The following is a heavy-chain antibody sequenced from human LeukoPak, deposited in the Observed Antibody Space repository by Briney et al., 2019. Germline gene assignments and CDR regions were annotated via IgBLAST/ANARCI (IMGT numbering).Heavy chain of an antibody. CDR2: INHSGST. J-gene: IGHJ4*02. D-gene: IGHD2-21*01. Sequence: SETLSLTCAVYGGSFSGYYWSWIRQPPGKGLEWIGEINHSGSTNYNPSLKSRVTISVDTSKNQFSLKLSSVTAADTAVYYCAGARVLPPSLLLRGYFDYWGQGTLVTVSS. V-gene: IGHV4-34*01. CDR1: GGSFSGYY. CDR3: AGARVLPPSLLLRGYFDY.